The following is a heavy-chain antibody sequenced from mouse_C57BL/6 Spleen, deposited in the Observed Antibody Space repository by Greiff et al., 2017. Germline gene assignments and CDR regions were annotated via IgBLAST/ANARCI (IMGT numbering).Heavy chain of an antibody. D-gene: IGHD1-1*01. Sequence: VKLQQPGAELVKPGASVKLSCKASGYTFTSYWMHWVKQRPGQGLEWIGMIHPNSGSTNYNEKFKSKATLTVDKSSSTAYMQLSSLTSEDSAVYYCARETYGSFDYWGQGTTLTVSS. J-gene: IGHJ2*01. V-gene: IGHV1-64*01. CDR3: ARETYGSFDY. CDR2: IHPNSGST. CDR1: GYTFTSYW.